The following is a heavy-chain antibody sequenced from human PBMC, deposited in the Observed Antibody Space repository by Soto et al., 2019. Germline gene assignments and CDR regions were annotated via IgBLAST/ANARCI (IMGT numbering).Heavy chain of an antibody. D-gene: IGHD3-3*01. J-gene: IGHJ6*03. CDR2: INNSGST. CDR1: VDPFSGYY. CDR3: AKGGRFPEARYYFLDV. V-gene: IGHV4-34*01. Sequence: QVQLQQRGEGLLKPSGTFSLTCVVVVDPFSGYYWPGFRQPQGKGRKWIGEINNSGSTNHNPSLKSRVTMSIDTSKNQFSLNLRSVTAADTGVYYCAKGGRFPEARYYFLDVWGNGTTVTVSS.